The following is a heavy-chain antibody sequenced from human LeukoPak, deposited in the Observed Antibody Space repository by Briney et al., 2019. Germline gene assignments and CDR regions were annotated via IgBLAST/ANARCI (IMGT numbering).Heavy chain of an antibody. V-gene: IGHV6-1*01. D-gene: IGHD5-24*01. CDR3: VRSGSDGYLDY. CDR1: GDSVSSNSAA. CDR2: TYYRSKWYN. Sequence: SQTLSLTCAISGDSVSSNSAAWNWLRQSPSRGLEWVGRTYYRSKWYNGYTVSVKSRITINPDTSKNQFSLQLNSVNPEDTAVYFCVRSGSDGYLDYWGQGTLVTVSS. J-gene: IGHJ4*02.